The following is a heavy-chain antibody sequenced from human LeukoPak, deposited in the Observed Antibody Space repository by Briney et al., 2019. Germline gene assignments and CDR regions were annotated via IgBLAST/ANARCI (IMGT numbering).Heavy chain of an antibody. CDR2: TIPIFGTT. V-gene: IGHV1-69*05. CDR1: GGTLSNA. D-gene: IGHD3-16*01. Sequence: ASVKVSCKVSGGTLSNAISWVRQAPGQGLEWMGGTIPIFGTTNYAQKFQGRLTITTDESANAVYMQLSSLRSEDSAVYYCARDYTGYSYYYMDVWGKGTTVTVSS. J-gene: IGHJ6*03. CDR3: ARDYTGYSYYYMDV.